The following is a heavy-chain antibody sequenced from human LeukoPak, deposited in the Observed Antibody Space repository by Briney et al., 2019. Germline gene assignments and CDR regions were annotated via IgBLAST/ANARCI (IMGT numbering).Heavy chain of an antibody. Sequence: KPSETLSLTCTVSGGSISSYYWSWIRQPAGKGLEWIGRIYTSGSTNYNPSLKSRVTMSVDTSKNQFSLKLSSVTAADTAVYYCARLASASYCGGDCYSFYAFDIWGQGSMVTVSS. CDR1: GGSISSYY. CDR2: IYTSGST. CDR3: ARLASASYCGGDCYSFYAFDI. J-gene: IGHJ3*02. V-gene: IGHV4-4*07. D-gene: IGHD2-21*02.